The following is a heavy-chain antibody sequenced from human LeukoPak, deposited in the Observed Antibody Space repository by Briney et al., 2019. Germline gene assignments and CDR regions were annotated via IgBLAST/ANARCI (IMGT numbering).Heavy chain of an antibody. D-gene: IGHD3-3*01. CDR2: ISYDGSNK. J-gene: IGHJ4*02. V-gene: IGHV3-30*18. Sequence: PGGSLRLSCAASGFTFSNYGMHWVRQAPGKGLEWVAIISYDGSNKYYADSVKGRFTISRDNSKNTLYLQMDSLRAEDTAVYYCAKSRVVYYFDYWGQGTLVTVSS. CDR1: GFTFSNYG. CDR3: AKSRVVYYFDY.